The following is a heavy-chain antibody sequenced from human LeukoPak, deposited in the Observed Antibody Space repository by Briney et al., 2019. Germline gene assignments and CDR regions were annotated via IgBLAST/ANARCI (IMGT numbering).Heavy chain of an antibody. CDR2: ISGSGGST. CDR1: GFTFSSYA. V-gene: IGHV3-23*01. Sequence: GGSLRLSCAASGFTFSSYAMSWVRQAPGKGLEWVSAISGSGGSTYYADSVKGRFTISRDNSKNTLYLQMNSLRAEDTAVYYCAKDLRYDILWFGELLEYFQHWGQGTLVTVSS. D-gene: IGHD3-10*01. CDR3: AKDLRYDILWFGELLEYFQH. J-gene: IGHJ1*01.